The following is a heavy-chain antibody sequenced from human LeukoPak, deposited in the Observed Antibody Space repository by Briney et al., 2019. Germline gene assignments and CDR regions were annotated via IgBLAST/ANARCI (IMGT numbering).Heavy chain of an antibody. Sequence: GGSLRLSCAASRFTFDDYGMSWVRQAPGKGLEWVSSISSSSSYIYYADSVKGRFTISRDNAKNSLYLQMNSLRAEDTAVYYCARDLECSGGSCYSDDYGMDVWGQGTTVTVSS. CDR1: RFTFDDYG. CDR2: ISSSSSYI. CDR3: ARDLECSGGSCYSDDYGMDV. D-gene: IGHD2-15*01. J-gene: IGHJ6*02. V-gene: IGHV3-21*01.